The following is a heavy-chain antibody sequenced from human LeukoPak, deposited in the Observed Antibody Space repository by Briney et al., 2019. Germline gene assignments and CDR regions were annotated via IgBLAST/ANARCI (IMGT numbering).Heavy chain of an antibody. CDR2: IYTSGST. CDR1: GGSISSGSYY. Sequence: PSETLSLTCTVSGGSISSGSYYWSWIRQPAGKGLEWIGRIYTSGSTNYNPSLKSRVTISVDTSKNQFSLKLSSVTAADTAVYYCVSDDYYFDYWGQGTLVTVSS. D-gene: IGHD2-21*02. J-gene: IGHJ4*02. V-gene: IGHV4-61*02. CDR3: VSDDYYFDY.